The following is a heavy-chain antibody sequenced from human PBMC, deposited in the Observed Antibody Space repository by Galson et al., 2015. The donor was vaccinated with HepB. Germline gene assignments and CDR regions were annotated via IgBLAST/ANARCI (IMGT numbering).Heavy chain of an antibody. D-gene: IGHD6-19*01. Sequence: SLRLSCAASGFTFSSYAMHWVRQAPGKGLEWVAVISYDGSNKYYADSVKGRFTISRDNSKNTLYLQMNSLRAEDTAVYYCARGPPGAAGTVMGWFDPWGQGTLVTVSS. V-gene: IGHV3-30-3*01. J-gene: IGHJ5*02. CDR3: ARGPPGAAGTVMGWFDP. CDR1: GFTFSSYA. CDR2: ISYDGSNK.